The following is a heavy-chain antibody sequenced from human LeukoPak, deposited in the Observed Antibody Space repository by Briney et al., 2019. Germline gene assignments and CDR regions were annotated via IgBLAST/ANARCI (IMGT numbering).Heavy chain of an antibody. V-gene: IGHV1-69*13. J-gene: IGHJ6*03. Sequence: GASVKVSCKASGGTFISYAISWVRQAPGQGREWMGGIIPIFGTANYAQKFQGRVTITADESTSTAYMELSSLRSEDTAVYYCARGYCSSTSCYDGSYYYYMDVWGKGTTVTVSS. CDR1: GGTFISYA. CDR2: IIPIFGTA. CDR3: ARGYCSSTSCYDGSYYYYMDV. D-gene: IGHD2-2*01.